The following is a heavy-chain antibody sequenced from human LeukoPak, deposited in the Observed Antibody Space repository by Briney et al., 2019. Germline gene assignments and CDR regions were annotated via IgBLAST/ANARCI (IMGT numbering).Heavy chain of an antibody. CDR2: ISTDGSIT. Sequence: PGGSLRLSCVASGFTIRNYWMHWVRQAPGKGLVWVSRISTDGSITTNADSVKGRFTFSRDNAKNTLYLQMNTLRAEDTAVYYCARDRRYSDSSGSLDYWGQGTLVTVSS. J-gene: IGHJ4*02. V-gene: IGHV3-74*01. CDR3: ARDRRYSDSSGSLDY. D-gene: IGHD3-22*01. CDR1: GFTIRNYW.